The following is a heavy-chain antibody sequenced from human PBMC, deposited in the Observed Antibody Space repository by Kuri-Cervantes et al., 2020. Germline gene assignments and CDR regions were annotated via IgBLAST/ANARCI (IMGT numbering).Heavy chain of an antibody. CDR1: GVSFSSNNW. CDR3: ARRVGPSDSFDI. D-gene: IGHD1-26*01. Sequence: SETLSLTCAVSGVSFSSNNWWSWVRQPPGKGLEWIGSIYHSGSTYYNPSLKSRVTISVDTSKNQFSLKLSSVTAADTAVYFCARRVGPSDSFDIWGQGTMVTVSS. V-gene: IGHV4-4*02. J-gene: IGHJ3*02. CDR2: IYHSGST.